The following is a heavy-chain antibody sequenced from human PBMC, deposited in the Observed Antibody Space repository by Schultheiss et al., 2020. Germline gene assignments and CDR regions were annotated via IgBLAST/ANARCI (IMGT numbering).Heavy chain of an antibody. Sequence: GGSLRLSCAASGFTFSSYAMHWVRQAPGKGLEWVAVISYDGSNKYYADSVKGRFTISRDNAKNSLYLQMNSLRAEDTALYYCAKTYSSSWYPAPFDYWGQGTLVTVSS. CDR2: ISYDGSNK. CDR3: AKTYSSSWYPAPFDY. J-gene: IGHJ4*02. V-gene: IGHV3-30-3*01. CDR1: GFTFSSYA. D-gene: IGHD6-13*01.